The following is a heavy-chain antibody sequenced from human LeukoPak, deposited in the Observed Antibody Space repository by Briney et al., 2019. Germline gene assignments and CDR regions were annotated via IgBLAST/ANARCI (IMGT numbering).Heavy chain of an antibody. Sequence: GWISAYNGNTNYAQKLQGRVTMTTDTSTSTAYMELRSLRSDDTAVYYCARGAPMVYARHFDYWGQGTLVTVSS. CDR3: ARGAPMVYARHFDY. CDR2: ISAYNGNT. V-gene: IGHV1-18*01. J-gene: IGHJ4*02. D-gene: IGHD2-8*01.